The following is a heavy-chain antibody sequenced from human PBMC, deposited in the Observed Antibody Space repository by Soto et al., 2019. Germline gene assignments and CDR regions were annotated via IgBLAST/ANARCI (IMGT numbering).Heavy chain of an antibody. CDR3: ARDETGVVPAATDYYYYGMDV. V-gene: IGHV1-18*01. D-gene: IGHD2-2*01. CDR2: ISAYNGNT. Sequence: ASVKVSCKASGYTFTSYGISWVRQAPGQGLEWMGWISAYNGNTNYAQKLQGRVTMTTDTSTSTAYMELRSLRSDDTAVYYCARDETGVVPAATDYYYYGMDVWGQGTTVTVSS. CDR1: GYTFTSYG. J-gene: IGHJ6*02.